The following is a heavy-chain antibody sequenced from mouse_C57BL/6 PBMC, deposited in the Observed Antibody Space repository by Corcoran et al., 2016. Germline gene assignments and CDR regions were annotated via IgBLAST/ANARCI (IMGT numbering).Heavy chain of an antibody. V-gene: IGHV9-3*01. Sequence: QIQLVQSGPELKKPGETVKISCKASGYTSTTYGMSWVNQAPGKGLKWMGWINTYSGVPTYADDFKGRFAFSLESSASTAYLQINNLKNEDTAKYFCARGRDYAMDYWGQGTSVTFSS. CDR2: INTYSGVP. CDR1: GYTSTTYG. CDR3: ARGRDYAMDY. J-gene: IGHJ4*01.